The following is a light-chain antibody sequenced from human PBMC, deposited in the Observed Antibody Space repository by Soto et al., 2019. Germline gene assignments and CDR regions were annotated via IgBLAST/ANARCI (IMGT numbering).Light chain of an antibody. CDR2: AAS. V-gene: IGKV1-8*01. Sequence: IRMTQSPPTLSTSTGERDTITIRPRQGFSSYLAFYQPKPAQAPKPLIYAASPLPSAVPSTFCVSGSATDFPLTLLCLLFEDIATYYCQQYYSYPPPFCQAPQV. CDR1: QGFSSY. J-gene: IGKJ1*01. CDR3: QQYYSYPPP.